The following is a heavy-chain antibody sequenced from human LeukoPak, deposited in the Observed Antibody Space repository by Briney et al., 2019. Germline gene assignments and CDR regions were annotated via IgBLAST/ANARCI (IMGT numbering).Heavy chain of an antibody. CDR2: VSYDGSNK. D-gene: IGHD6-19*01. CDR3: AKRGAVAGTWYFDY. CDR1: GLTFSSYG. Sequence: GGSLRLSCAASGLTFSSYGMHWVRQAPGKGLEWVAVVSYDGSNKYYADSVKGRFTISRDNSKNTLYLQMNSLRAEDTAVYYCAKRGAVAGTWYFDYWGQGTLVTVSS. J-gene: IGHJ4*02. V-gene: IGHV3-30*18.